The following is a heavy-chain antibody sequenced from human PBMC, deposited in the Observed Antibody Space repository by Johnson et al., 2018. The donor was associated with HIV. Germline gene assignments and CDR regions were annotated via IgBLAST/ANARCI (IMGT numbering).Heavy chain of an antibody. CDR1: GFTFDDYA. V-gene: IGHV3-9*01. CDR3: TRRARSDAFDI. J-gene: IGHJ3*02. CDR2: ISWNSGSI. Sequence: VQLVESGGGLVQPGRSLRLSCAASGFTFDDYAMHWVRQAPGKGLEWVSGISWNSGSIGYADSVKGRFTISRDNAKNSLYLQMNSLRAGDTAVYYCTRRARSDAFDIWGQGTMVTVSS.